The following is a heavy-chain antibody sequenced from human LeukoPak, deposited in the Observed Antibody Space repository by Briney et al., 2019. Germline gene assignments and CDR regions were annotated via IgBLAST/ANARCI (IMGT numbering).Heavy chain of an antibody. CDR3: ARGTIAARYYYYYYMDF. J-gene: IGHJ6*03. Sequence: PSETLSLTSAVYGGSFSAYYWSWIRQPPGKGLEWIGEINHSGSTKYNPSLKSRVTISVEASKNQFSLKLSSVTAADTAVYYCARGTIAARYYYYYYMDFWGKGTTVTVSS. V-gene: IGHV4-34*01. CDR1: GGSFSAYY. D-gene: IGHD6-6*01. CDR2: INHSGST.